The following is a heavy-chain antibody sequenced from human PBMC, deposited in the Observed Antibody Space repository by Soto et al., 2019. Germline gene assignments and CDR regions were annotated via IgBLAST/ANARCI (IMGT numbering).Heavy chain of an antibody. CDR3: ARTDYLFSTVTYYFDY. Sequence: SVKVWCKASGYTVTDYYVNCARHAPGQGLEWMGWINPDNGVANYAQKFQGRVTLSRDTSINTAYMELSRLTSDDTAMYYCARTDYLFSTVTYYFDYWGQGTLVTVSS. D-gene: IGHD3-16*01. CDR1: GYTVTDYY. J-gene: IGHJ4*02. V-gene: IGHV1-2*02. CDR2: INPDNGVA.